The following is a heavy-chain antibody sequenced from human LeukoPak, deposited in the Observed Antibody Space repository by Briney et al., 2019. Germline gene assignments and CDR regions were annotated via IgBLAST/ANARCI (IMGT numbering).Heavy chain of an antibody. J-gene: IGHJ4*02. CDR1: GGSISSGDFY. Sequence: PSQTLSLTCTVSGGSISSGDFYWSWVRQPPGKGLEWIGYIHYSGNTYYNPSLKSRISISRDTSKNQFSPHLISVTAADTAVYYCARAPNALFDYWGQGTLVTVSS. V-gene: IGHV4-30-4*01. CDR3: ARAPNALFDY. CDR2: IHYSGNT.